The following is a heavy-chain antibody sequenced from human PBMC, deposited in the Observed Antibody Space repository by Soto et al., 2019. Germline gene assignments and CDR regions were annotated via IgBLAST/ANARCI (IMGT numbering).Heavy chain of an antibody. D-gene: IGHD3-9*01. V-gene: IGHV2-5*02. CDR3: AHSRKSYYDILTGYNY. CDR1: GFSLSTNRVA. J-gene: IGHJ4*02. Sequence: SGPTLVNPTQTLTLTCSFSGFSLSTNRVAVAWIRQPPGKALEFLALKYWDDDRRYSPSLKTRLTITKDTSKNQVVLTMTNMDPGDTATYYCAHSRKSYYDILTGYNYWGQGTLVTVSS. CDR2: KYWDDDR.